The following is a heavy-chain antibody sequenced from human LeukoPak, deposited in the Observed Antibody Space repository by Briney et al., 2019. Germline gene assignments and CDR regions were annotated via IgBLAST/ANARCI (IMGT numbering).Heavy chain of an antibody. Sequence: PGGSLRLSCAASGFVFSTYGMYWVRQAPDKGLEWVAFIHYDGTNTYADSVKGRFTISRDNAKNSLYLQMNSLRDEDTAVYYCARNLVTEPTGDWFDPWGQGTLVTVSS. V-gene: IGHV3-33*07. J-gene: IGHJ5*02. CDR1: GFVFSTYG. CDR2: IHYDGTNT. D-gene: IGHD2-2*01. CDR3: ARNLVTEPTGDWFDP.